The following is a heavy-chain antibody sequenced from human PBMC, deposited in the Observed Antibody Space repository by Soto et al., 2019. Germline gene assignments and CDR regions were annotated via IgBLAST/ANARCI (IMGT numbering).Heavy chain of an antibody. CDR2: INHGGNS. CDR3: ARGGGDTGYFFDY. J-gene: IGHJ4*02. D-gene: IGHD5-12*01. CDR1: GGSLSDYS. Sequence: QVQLQQWGAGLLKPSETLSLRCAVYGGSLSDYSWTWIRQSPGKGLEWIGEINHGGNSKYNPSLKGRVTIYFDKSKNQLSLILTAVPAADTAVYHCARGGGDTGYFFDYWGQGTLVTVSS. V-gene: IGHV4-34*01.